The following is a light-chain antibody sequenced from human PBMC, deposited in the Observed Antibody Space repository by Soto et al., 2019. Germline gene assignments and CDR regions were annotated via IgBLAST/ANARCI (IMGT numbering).Light chain of an antibody. Sequence: DIQMTQSPSSLSAXVGDRVTITCRASQSISSYLNWYQQKPGKAPKLLIYAASSLQSGVPSRFSGSGSGTDFTLTISSLQPEDFATYYCQQSYSTPPTFGQGTRLEIK. CDR2: AAS. V-gene: IGKV1-39*01. J-gene: IGKJ5*01. CDR3: QQSYSTPPT. CDR1: QSISSY.